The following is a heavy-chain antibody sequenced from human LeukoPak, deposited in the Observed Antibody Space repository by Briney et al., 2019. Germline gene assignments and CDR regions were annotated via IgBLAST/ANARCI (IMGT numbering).Heavy chain of an antibody. D-gene: IGHD3-10*01. Sequence: KPGESLKISCKGSGYSFTSYWIGWVRQMPGKGLEWMGIIYPGDSDTRYSPSFQGQVTISADKSISTAYLQWSSLKASDTAMYYCARSRVVRGVMDYFDYWGQGTLVTVSS. V-gene: IGHV5-51*03. J-gene: IGHJ4*02. CDR2: IYPGDSDT. CDR1: GYSFTSYW. CDR3: ARSRVVRGVMDYFDY.